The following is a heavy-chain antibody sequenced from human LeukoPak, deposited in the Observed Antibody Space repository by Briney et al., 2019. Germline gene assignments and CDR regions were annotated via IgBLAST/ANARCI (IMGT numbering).Heavy chain of an antibody. CDR1: GFTFSNYA. D-gene: IGHD2-2*01. CDR3: ARHDPAKYFDY. Sequence: GGSLRLSCAASGFTFSNYAMSWVRQAPGKGLEWVSAISGGGGNTYYADSVKGRFTISRDNSKNTLYLQMNSLRAEDTALYYCARHDPAKYFDYWGQGTLVTVSS. V-gene: IGHV3-23*01. CDR2: ISGGGGNT. J-gene: IGHJ4*02.